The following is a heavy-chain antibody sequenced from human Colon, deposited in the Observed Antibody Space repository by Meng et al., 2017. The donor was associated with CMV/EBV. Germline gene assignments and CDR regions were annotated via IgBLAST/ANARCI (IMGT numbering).Heavy chain of an antibody. V-gene: IGHV3-7*01. CDR3: ARATQFGY. D-gene: IGHD3-10*01. CDR1: GFIFSSYW. CDR2: IKQDGSEK. Sequence: GESLKISCAASGFIFSSYWMSWVRQAPGKGLEWVANIKQDGSEKYYVDSVKGRFTISRDNAKNSLYLQMNSLRAEDTAVHYCARATQFGYWGQGTLVTVSS. J-gene: IGHJ4*02.